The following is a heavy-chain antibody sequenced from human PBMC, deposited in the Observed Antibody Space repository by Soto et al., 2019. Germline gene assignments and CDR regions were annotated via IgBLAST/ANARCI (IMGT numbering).Heavy chain of an antibody. CDR1: GGSFSGHF. V-gene: IGHV4-34*01. J-gene: IGHJ4*02. Sequence: SETLSLTCVVSGGSFSGHFWSWIRQPPGKGLEWIGEINHSGSTNYNPSLKSRVTISVDTSKNQFSLRLSSVTAADTAVYYCAGWAVGIMIFGVPKDYWGQGALVTVSS. D-gene: IGHD3-3*01. CDR2: INHSGST. CDR3: AGWAVGIMIFGVPKDY.